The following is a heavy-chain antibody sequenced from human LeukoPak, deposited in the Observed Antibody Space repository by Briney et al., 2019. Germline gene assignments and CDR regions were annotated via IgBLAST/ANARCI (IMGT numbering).Heavy chain of an antibody. V-gene: IGHV3-30*02. CDR2: IRYDGSDK. J-gene: IGHJ4*02. D-gene: IGHD3-10*01. CDR1: GFTFSSYA. CDR3: AKITMVRGVMEDY. Sequence: GGSLRLSCAASGFTFSSYAMHWVRQAPGKGLEWVAFIRYDGSDKFYADSVKGRFMISRDNSKNTLYLQMNSLRAEDTALYYCAKITMVRGVMEDYWGQGTLVTVSS.